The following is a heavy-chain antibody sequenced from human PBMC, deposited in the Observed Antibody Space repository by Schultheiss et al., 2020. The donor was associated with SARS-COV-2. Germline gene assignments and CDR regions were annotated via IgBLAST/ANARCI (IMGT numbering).Heavy chain of an antibody. D-gene: IGHD3-10*01. Sequence: GGSLRLSCAASGFTFSNFWMSWVRQAPGKGLEWVANIKHDGSEKYYVDSVRGRFTISRDNSKNTLYLQMNSLRAEDTAVYYCARDRGPLGWFDPWGQGTLVTVSS. V-gene: IGHV3-7*01. CDR1: GFTFSNFW. CDR2: IKHDGSEK. CDR3: ARDRGPLGWFDP. J-gene: IGHJ5*02.